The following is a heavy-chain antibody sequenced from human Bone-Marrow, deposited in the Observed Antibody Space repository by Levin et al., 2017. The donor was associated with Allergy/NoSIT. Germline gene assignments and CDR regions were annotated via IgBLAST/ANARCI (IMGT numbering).Heavy chain of an antibody. CDR3: ARDLVYCSGSNGQRHSPDY. Sequence: GLEWVSSISGGSSYIFYADSMKGRFTVSRDNAKNSVFLQMNSLRAEDTAVYYCARDLVYCSGSNGQRHSPDYWGQGTLVTVSS. D-gene: IGHD2-15*01. CDR2: ISGGSSYI. J-gene: IGHJ4*02. V-gene: IGHV3-21*01.